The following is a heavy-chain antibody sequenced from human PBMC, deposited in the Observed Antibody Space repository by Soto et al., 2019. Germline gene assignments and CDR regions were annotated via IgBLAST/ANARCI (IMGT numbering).Heavy chain of an antibody. V-gene: IGHV2-5*01. CDR2: IYWNDDK. CDR3: AHRLWPYSSSSGNNWFDP. J-gene: IGHJ5*02. Sequence: QITLKESGPTLVKPTQTLTLTCTFSGFSLSTSGVGVGWIRQPPGKALEWLALIYWNDDKRYSPSLKSRLTITKDTSKNQVFLTMTNMDPVDTATYYCAHRLWPYSSSSGNNWFDPWGQGTLVTVSS. D-gene: IGHD6-6*01. CDR1: GFSLSTSGVG.